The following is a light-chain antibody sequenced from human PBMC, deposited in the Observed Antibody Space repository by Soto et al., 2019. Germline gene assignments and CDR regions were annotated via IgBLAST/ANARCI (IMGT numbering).Light chain of an antibody. J-gene: IGKJ1*01. CDR3: NQYNNWPRT. Sequence: TQSPCTLSLSPGERATLSCRASQSVSSNLAWYQQKPGQAPRLLIYDASTRATGIPARFSGSGSGTEFTLTISSLQSEDFGVYYCNQYNNWPRTFGQGTKVAIK. V-gene: IGKV3-15*01. CDR2: DAS. CDR1: QSVSSN.